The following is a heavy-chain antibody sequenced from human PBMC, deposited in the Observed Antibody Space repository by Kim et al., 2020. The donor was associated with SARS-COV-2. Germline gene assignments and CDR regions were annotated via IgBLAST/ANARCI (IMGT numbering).Heavy chain of an antibody. Sequence: SRVTISVDTSKNQFSLKLSSVTAADTAVYYCARRRIFNYYDSSGYDFLDYWGQGTLVTVSS. D-gene: IGHD3-22*01. V-gene: IGHV4-39*01. J-gene: IGHJ4*02. CDR3: ARRRIFNYYDSSGYDFLDY.